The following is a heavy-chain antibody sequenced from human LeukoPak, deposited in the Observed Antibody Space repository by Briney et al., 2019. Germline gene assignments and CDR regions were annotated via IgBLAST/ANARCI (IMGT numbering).Heavy chain of an antibody. J-gene: IGHJ4*02. V-gene: IGHV3-21*01. CDR2: ISSSSSYI. CDR3: ASHLGYGDYKGSFDY. D-gene: IGHD4-17*01. Sequence: GGSLRLSCAASGFTFSSYSMNWVRQAPGKGLEWVSSISSSSSYIYYADSVKGRFTISRDNAKNSLYLQMNSLRAEDTAVYYCASHLGYGDYKGSFDYWGQGTLVTVSS. CDR1: GFTFSSYS.